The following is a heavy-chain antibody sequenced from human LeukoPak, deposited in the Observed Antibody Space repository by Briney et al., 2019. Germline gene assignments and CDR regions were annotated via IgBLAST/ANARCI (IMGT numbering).Heavy chain of an antibody. CDR1: GGTFSSYA. V-gene: IGHV1-69*06. CDR2: IIPIFGTA. Sequence: ASVNVSCKASGGTFSSYAISWVRQAPGQGLEWMGGIIPIFGTANYAQKFQGRVTITADKSTSTAYMELSSLRSEDTAVYYCATHEMATIGLDYWGQGTLVTVSS. CDR3: ATHEMATIGLDY. J-gene: IGHJ4*02. D-gene: IGHD5-24*01.